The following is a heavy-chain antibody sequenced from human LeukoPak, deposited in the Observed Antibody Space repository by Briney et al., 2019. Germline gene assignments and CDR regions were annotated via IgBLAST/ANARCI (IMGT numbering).Heavy chain of an antibody. D-gene: IGHD2-2*01. CDR2: INSEGSTT. CDR3: ARESSTNWGHFDY. V-gene: IGHV3-74*01. CDR1: GFTFSSYS. J-gene: IGHJ4*02. Sequence: GGSLRLSCAASGFTFSSYSMNWVRQAPGKGLVWVSRINSEGSTTTYADSVKGRFTISRDNAKNTLYLQMNSLRAEDTAVYYCARESSTNWGHFDYWGQGTLVTVSS.